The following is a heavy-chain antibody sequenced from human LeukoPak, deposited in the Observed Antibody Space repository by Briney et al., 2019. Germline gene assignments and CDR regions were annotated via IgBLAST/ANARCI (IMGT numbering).Heavy chain of an antibody. V-gene: IGHV4-34*01. Sequence: PSETLSLTCAVYGGSFSGYYWSWIRQPPGKGLEWIGEINHSGSTNYNPSLKSRVTISVDTSKNQFSLKLSSVTAADTAVYYCARGWDYYDSSGYYYWGQGTLVTVS. CDR2: INHSGST. CDR3: ARGWDYYDSSGYYY. D-gene: IGHD3-22*01. J-gene: IGHJ4*02. CDR1: GGSFSGYY.